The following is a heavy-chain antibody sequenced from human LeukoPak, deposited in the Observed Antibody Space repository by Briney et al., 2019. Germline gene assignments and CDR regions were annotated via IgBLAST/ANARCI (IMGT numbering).Heavy chain of an antibody. CDR2: VLNGGNT. Sequence: PSETLSLTCTVSGDSITDFSWHWIRQTAVKGLEWVGEVLNGGNTDFNPSLRSRVAMSIDTSTSQIALRLSSVTAADTGVYFCVRGTHFYDVSGYFASWGRGTQVIVSS. CDR3: VRGTHFYDVSGYFAS. CDR1: GDSITDFS. J-gene: IGHJ4*02. D-gene: IGHD3-22*01. V-gene: IGHV4-4*07.